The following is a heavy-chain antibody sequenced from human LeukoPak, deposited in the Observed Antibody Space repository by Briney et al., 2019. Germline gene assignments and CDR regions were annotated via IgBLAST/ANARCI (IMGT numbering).Heavy chain of an antibody. CDR3: ASLNTANDY. Sequence: SQTLSLTCTVSGGSISSGGYSWSWIRQHPGKGLEWIGYIYYSGSTYCDPSLKSRVTISVDTSKNQFSLKLSSVTAADTAVYYCASLNTANDYWGQGTLVTVSS. CDR1: GGSISSGGYS. CDR2: IYYSGST. V-gene: IGHV4-31*03. D-gene: IGHD5-18*01. J-gene: IGHJ4*02.